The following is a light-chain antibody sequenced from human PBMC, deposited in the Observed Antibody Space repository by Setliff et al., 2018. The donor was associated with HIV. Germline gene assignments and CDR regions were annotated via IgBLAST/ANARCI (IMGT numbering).Light chain of an antibody. CDR2: EVN. Sequence: HSALTQPPSVSGSPGQSIIISCTGTTSDIGSYNRVSWYQQRPGTAPKLIIYEVNKRPSGVSNRFSGSKSGTTASLAISGLQADDEADYYCCSYAGSNIFVVFGTGTKVTVL. J-gene: IGLJ1*01. CDR3: CSYAGSNIFVV. V-gene: IGLV2-23*02. CDR1: TSDIGSYNR.